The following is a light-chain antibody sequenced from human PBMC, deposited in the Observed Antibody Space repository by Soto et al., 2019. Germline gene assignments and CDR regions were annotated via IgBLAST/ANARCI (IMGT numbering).Light chain of an antibody. J-gene: IGKJ4*01. Sequence: EIVLTQSPATLSLSPGERATLSCRASQSVTTYLAWYQQKPGQAPRLLIYDASNMATGIPARFSGSGSGTDFTLTVSSLEPEDSAVYYCQQRSNWPPIITFGGGTKVEI. CDR3: QQRSNWPPIIT. CDR1: QSVTTY. V-gene: IGKV3-11*01. CDR2: DAS.